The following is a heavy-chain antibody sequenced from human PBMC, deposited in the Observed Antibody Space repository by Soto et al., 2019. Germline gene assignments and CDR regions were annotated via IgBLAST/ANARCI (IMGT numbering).Heavy chain of an antibody. CDR1: GFSLNTRGVD. V-gene: IGHV2-5*02. D-gene: IGHD6-19*01. CDR3: AFNPVSSYGNDY. CDR2: IYWDDDK. J-gene: IGHJ4*02. Sequence: SGPTLVNPTQTLTLTCSFSGFSLNTRGVDVGWIRQPPGKALEWLALIYWDDDKRYSPSLKSRLTITKDTSKNQVVLTMTNMDPVDTGTYYCAFNPVSSYGNDYWGQGTLVTVSS.